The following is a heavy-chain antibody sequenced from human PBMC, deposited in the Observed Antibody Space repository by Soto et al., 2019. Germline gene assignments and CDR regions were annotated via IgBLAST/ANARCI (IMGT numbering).Heavy chain of an antibody. J-gene: IGHJ4*02. Sequence: QVQLVESGGGVVQPGRSLRLSCAASGFTFSSNGMHWVRQAPGKGLEWVAVISYDGSNKYYADSVKGRFTISRDNSTHTPYLKMNSLRAEDTAVYYCARDHWAVAGTANYCFDYWGQGTLVTVSS. CDR1: GFTFSSNG. CDR2: ISYDGSNK. CDR3: ARDHWAVAGTANYCFDY. V-gene: IGHV3-30*03. D-gene: IGHD6-19*01.